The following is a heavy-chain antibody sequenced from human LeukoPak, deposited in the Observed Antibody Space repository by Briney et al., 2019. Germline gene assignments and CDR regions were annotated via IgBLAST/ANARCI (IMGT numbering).Heavy chain of an antibody. CDR2: ISFDGINE. J-gene: IGHJ3*01. CDR1: GFTFSGYA. V-gene: IGHV3-30*04. Sequence: GGSLRLSCAASGFTFSGYAMHWVRQAPGKGLEWVVIISFDGINEYYADSVKGRFTISRDNSKNTLYLQMNSLRTEDTAVYYCARDTSGNLWGQGTMVTVSS. D-gene: IGHD1-26*01. CDR3: ARDTSGNL.